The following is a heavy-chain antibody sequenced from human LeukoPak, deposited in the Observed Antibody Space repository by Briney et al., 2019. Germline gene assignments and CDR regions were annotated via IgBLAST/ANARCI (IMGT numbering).Heavy chain of an antibody. CDR1: GFTFSSYG. Sequence: PGRSLRLSCAASGFTFSSYGMRWVRQAPGKGLEWVAVISYDRSNKYYADSVKGRFTISRDNSKNTLYLQMNSLRAEDTAVYYCAKGGSSSSYYFDYWGQGTLATVSS. V-gene: IGHV3-30*18. CDR2: ISYDRSNK. D-gene: IGHD6-6*01. CDR3: AKGGSSSSYYFDY. J-gene: IGHJ4*02.